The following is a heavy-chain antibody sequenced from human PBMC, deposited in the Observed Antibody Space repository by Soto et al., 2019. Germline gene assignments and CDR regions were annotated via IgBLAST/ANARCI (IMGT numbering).Heavy chain of an antibody. CDR2: IYYSGST. CDR3: ARGGGAESVLRYFDWLPWFDP. V-gene: IGHV4-31*03. D-gene: IGHD3-9*01. CDR1: GGSISSGGSY. J-gene: IGHJ5*02. Sequence: QVQLQESGPGLVKPSQTLSLTCTVSGGSISSGGSYWSWIRQHPGKGLEWIGYIYYSGSTYYNPSLKSRVTISVDTSKNQFSLMLSSGTAADTAVYYCARGGGAESVLRYFDWLPWFDPWGQGTLVTVSS.